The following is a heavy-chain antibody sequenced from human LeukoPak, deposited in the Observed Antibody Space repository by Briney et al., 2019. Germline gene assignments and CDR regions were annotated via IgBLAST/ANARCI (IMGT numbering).Heavy chain of an antibody. V-gene: IGHV1-2*06. J-gene: IGHJ4*02. CDR2: INPNSGGT. D-gene: IGHD3-9*01. CDR3: ARGELRYFDWLLPDPSTVFDY. CDR1: GYTFTGYY. Sequence: ASVKVSCKASGYTFTGYYMHWVRQALGQGLEWMGRINPNSGGTNYAQKFQGRVTMTRDTSISTAYMELSRLRSDDTAVYYCARGELRYFDWLLPDPSTVFDYWGQGTLVTVSS.